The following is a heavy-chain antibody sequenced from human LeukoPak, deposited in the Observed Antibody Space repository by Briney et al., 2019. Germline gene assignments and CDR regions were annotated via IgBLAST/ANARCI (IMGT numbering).Heavy chain of an antibody. CDR3: AKDPITVFGGVQRGGDYYFDY. CDR1: GFTFSSYA. J-gene: IGHJ4*02. V-gene: IGHV3-64*01. D-gene: IGHD3-3*01. CDR2: ISNNGDST. Sequence: GGSLRLSCAASGFTFSSYAMHWVRQAPGKGLEYVSAISNNGDSTYYANSVKGRFTISRDNSKNTLYLQMGSLRAEDMAVYYWAKDPITVFGGVQRGGDYYFDYWGQGTLVTVSS.